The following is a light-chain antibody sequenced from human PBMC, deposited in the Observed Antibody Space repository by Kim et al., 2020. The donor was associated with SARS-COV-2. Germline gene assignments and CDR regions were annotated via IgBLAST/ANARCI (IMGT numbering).Light chain of an antibody. J-gene: IGLJ2*01. V-gene: IGLV1-51*01. Sequence: GQKLTLCCSGNRSTIGKDYVAADHQLPRTAPKHLIYDKNKRPPGIPDRSSGAKSGASATLGITGLHTGDEADYYCGTWDSSLCAGVFGGGTQLTVL. CDR2: DKN. CDR1: RSTIGKDY. CDR3: GTWDSSLCAGV.